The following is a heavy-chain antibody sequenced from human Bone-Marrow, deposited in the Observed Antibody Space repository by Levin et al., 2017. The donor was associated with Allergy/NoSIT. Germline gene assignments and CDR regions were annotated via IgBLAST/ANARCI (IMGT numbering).Heavy chain of an antibody. CDR2: ISSSTSYI. D-gene: IGHD2-2*01. CDR3: ARGPQDQVLSWFDP. V-gene: IGHV3-21*01. CDR1: GFTFSNYN. J-gene: IGHJ5*02. Sequence: GGSLRLSCVPSGFTFSNYNMNWVRQAPGKGLEWVSTISSSTSYIFYADSVKGRFTVSRDNAKNSLYLQMNSLRDEDTAVYYCARGPQDQVLSWFDPWGQGTLVTVSS.